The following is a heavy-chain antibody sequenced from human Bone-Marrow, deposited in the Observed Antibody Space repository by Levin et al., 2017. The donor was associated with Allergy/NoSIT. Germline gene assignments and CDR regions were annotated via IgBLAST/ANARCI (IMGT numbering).Heavy chain of an antibody. Sequence: GSLRLSCTVSGGSIGSFYWNWIRQSAGKGLEWIGRIYETGDTKYNPSLRSRITMSVDRSKNQFSLKLNSVTAADTAVYYCARGGTLLGLEYWGQGSLVTVSS. J-gene: IGHJ4*02. CDR1: GGSIGSFY. CDR2: IYETGDT. V-gene: IGHV4-4*07. CDR3: ARGGTLLGLEY.